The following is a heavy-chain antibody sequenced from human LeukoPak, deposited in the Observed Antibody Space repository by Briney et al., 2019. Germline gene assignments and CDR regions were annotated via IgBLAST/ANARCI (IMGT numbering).Heavy chain of an antibody. CDR1: GGSISSYY. CDR3: ARELPAAGHFDS. V-gene: IGHV4-59*12. J-gene: IGHJ4*02. CDR2: IYYSGST. Sequence: IPSETLSLTCTVSGGSISSYYWSWIRQPPGKGLEWIGYIYYSGSTNYNPSLKSRVTISVDTSKNQFSLKLSSVTAADTAVYYCARELPAAGHFDSWGQGTLVTVSS. D-gene: IGHD6-13*01.